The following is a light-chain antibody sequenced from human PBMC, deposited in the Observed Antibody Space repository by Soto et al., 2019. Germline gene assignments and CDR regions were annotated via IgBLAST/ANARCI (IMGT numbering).Light chain of an antibody. CDR2: DAS. J-gene: IGKJ5*01. CDR1: QSVSSH. V-gene: IGKV3-11*01. CDR3: QQRIDWPPP. Sequence: ETLLTQSPDTVSLSPGDRATLSCRTSQSVSSHLAWYQQRPGQPPRLLIYDASTRATGIPARFSGTGSGTDFTLAISSLDPEEFAVYYCQQRIDWPPPVGQGTRLESK.